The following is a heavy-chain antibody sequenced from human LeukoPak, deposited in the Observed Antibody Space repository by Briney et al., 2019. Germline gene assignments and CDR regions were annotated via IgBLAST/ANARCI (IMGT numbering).Heavy chain of an antibody. CDR1: GGSISSYY. Sequence: PSETLSLTCTVSGGSISSYYWSWIRQPPGKGLEWIGYIYYSGSTSYNPSLKSRVTISVDTSKNQFSLKLSSVTAADTAVYYCASSYGDYNYYYGMDVWGQGTTVTVSS. J-gene: IGHJ6*02. CDR3: ASSYGDYNYYYGMDV. V-gene: IGHV4-59*01. CDR2: IYYSGST. D-gene: IGHD4-17*01.